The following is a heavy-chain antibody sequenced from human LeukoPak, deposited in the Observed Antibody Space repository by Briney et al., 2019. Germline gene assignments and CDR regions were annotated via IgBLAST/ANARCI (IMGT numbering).Heavy chain of an antibody. CDR1: GFSLSGYW. D-gene: IGHD2-8*02. Sequence: TGGSLRLPCAASGFSLSGYWVHCVRQAPGKGLVWVSRISPEGSGTTYADSVKGRFTISRDNAKNTLYLQMNSLRDEDAAVYHCTRVQAGRSGLMDVWGRGTTVTVSS. V-gene: IGHV3-74*01. CDR3: TRVQAGRSGLMDV. CDR2: ISPEGSGT. J-gene: IGHJ6*02.